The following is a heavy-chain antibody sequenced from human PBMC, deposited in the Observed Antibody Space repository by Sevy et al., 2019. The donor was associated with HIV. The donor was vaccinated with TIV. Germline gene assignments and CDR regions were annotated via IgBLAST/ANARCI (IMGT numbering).Heavy chain of an antibody. J-gene: IGHJ6*02. CDR1: GGSISSSSYY. CDR3: ARHSPTAYYDFWSGYYSGAYYYYYGMDV. Sequence: SDTLSLTCTVSGGSISSSSYYWGWIRQPPGKGLEWIGSIYYSGSTYYNPSLKSRVTISVDTSKNQFSLKLSSVTAADTAVYYCARHSPTAYYDFWSGYYSGAYYYYYGMDVWGQGTTVTVSS. CDR2: IYYSGST. V-gene: IGHV4-39*01. D-gene: IGHD3-3*01.